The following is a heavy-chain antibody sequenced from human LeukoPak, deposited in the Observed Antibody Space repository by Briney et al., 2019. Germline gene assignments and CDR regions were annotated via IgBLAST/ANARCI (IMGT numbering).Heavy chain of an antibody. CDR1: GFTFSSYS. J-gene: IGHJ4*02. V-gene: IGHV3-21*01. Sequence: GGSLRLSCAASGFTFSSYSMNWVRQAPGKGLERVSSISSSSSYLYYADSVKGRFTISRDNAKNSLYLQMNSLRAEDTAVYFCARDHYGSGTYYDKNFDYWGQGTLVTVSS. D-gene: IGHD3-10*01. CDR2: ISSSSSYL. CDR3: ARDHYGSGTYYDKNFDY.